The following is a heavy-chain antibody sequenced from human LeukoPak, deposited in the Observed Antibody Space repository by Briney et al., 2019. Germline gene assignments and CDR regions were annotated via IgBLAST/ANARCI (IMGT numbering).Heavy chain of an antibody. Sequence: GGSLGLSCAASGFTFSSYAMHWVRQAPGKGLEWVAVISYDGSNKYYADSVKGRFTISRDNSKNTLYLQMNSLRAEDTAVYYCARDRFSGYDYFWGILDYWGQGTLVTVSS. CDR3: ARDRFSGYDYFWGILDY. V-gene: IGHV3-30*04. J-gene: IGHJ4*02. CDR1: GFTFSSYA. D-gene: IGHD5-12*01. CDR2: ISYDGSNK.